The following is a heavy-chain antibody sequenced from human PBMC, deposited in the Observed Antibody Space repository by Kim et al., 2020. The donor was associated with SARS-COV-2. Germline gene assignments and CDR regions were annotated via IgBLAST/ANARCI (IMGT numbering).Heavy chain of an antibody. CDR1: GGSFSGYY. Sequence: SETLSLTCAVYGGSFSGYYWSWICQPPGKGLEWIGEINHSGSTNYNPSLKSRVTMSVDTSKNQFSLMLSSVTAADTAVYYCARLQLWPPHCYYYGMDVWGQGTTVTVSS. J-gene: IGHJ6*02. CDR3: ARLQLWPPHCYYYGMDV. V-gene: IGHV4-34*01. CDR2: INHSGST. D-gene: IGHD5-18*01.